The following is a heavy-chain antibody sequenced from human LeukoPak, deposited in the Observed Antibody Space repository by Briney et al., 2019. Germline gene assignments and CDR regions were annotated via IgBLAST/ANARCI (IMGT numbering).Heavy chain of an antibody. CDR1: GGSISSYH. Sequence: PSETLSLTCTVSGGSISSYHWSWIRQPAGKGLEWIGRIHTSGSTNYNPSLKSRVTMSVDTSKNQFSLKLSSVTAADTAVYYCARGTYYYDSSGYVAFDYWGQGTLVTVSS. CDR3: ARGTYYYDSSGYVAFDY. J-gene: IGHJ4*02. D-gene: IGHD3-22*01. V-gene: IGHV4-4*07. CDR2: IHTSGST.